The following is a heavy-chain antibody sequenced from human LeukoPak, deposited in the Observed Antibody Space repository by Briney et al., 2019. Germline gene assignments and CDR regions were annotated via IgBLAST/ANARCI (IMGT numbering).Heavy chain of an antibody. Sequence: GGSLRLSCAASGFTFSRYSMNWVRQAPGKGLEWVSYISRSSSTIHYADSVKGRFTISRDNAKSSLFLQMNSLRAEDTAVYYCARETNHGALGYWGQGTLVTVPS. CDR3: ARETNHGALGY. D-gene: IGHD4/OR15-4a*01. J-gene: IGHJ4*02. CDR1: GFTFSRYS. CDR2: ISRSSSTI. V-gene: IGHV3-48*04.